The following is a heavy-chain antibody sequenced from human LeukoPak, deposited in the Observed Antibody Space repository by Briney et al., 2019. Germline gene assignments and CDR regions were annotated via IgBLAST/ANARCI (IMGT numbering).Heavy chain of an antibody. CDR3: AKDCAHYGGNSNYYYYMDV. CDR2: ISGSGGST. Sequence: PGGSLRLSCAASGFTFSSYAMSWVRQAPGKGLEWVSAISGSGGSTYYADSVKGRFTISRDNSKNTLYLQMNSLRAEDTAVYYCAKDCAHYGGNSNYYYYMDVWGKGTTVTVSS. J-gene: IGHJ6*03. V-gene: IGHV3-23*01. D-gene: IGHD4-23*01. CDR1: GFTFSSYA.